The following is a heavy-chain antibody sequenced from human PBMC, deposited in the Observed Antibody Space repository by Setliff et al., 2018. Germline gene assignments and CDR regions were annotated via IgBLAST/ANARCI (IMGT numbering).Heavy chain of an antibody. Sequence: ASVKVSCKASGYTFTSYAMNWVRQAPGQGLEWMGWISAYNGNTNYAQKLQGRVTMTTDTSTSTAYMELRSLRSDDTAVHYCARDLQYYYDSSPHHGDYWGQGTLVTVSS. CDR1: GYTFTSYA. CDR3: ARDLQYYYDSSPHHGDY. D-gene: IGHD3-22*01. CDR2: ISAYNGNT. V-gene: IGHV1-18*01. J-gene: IGHJ4*02.